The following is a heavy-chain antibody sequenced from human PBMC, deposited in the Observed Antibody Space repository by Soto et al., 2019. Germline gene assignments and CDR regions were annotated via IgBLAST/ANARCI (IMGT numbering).Heavy chain of an antibody. Sequence: EEQLLESGGGLVQPGGSLRLSCAASGFTFSNYAMSWVRQAPGKGLEWVSAISGSGGSTYYADSVKGRFPISRDNSKTTLYLQMNSLRAEDTAVYYCAKDANYDFWSGYPPTYYYYYMDVWGEGTTVTVSS. CDR2: ISGSGGST. V-gene: IGHV3-23*01. CDR3: AKDANYDFWSGYPPTYYYYYMDV. CDR1: GFTFSNYA. J-gene: IGHJ6*03. D-gene: IGHD3-3*01.